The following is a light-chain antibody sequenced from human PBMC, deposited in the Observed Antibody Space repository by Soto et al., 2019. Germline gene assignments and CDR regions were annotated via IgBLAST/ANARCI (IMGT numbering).Light chain of an antibody. CDR3: QQLNSYPRT. CDR2: GAS. J-gene: IGKJ1*01. V-gene: IGKV1-9*01. Sequence: IQLTQSPSSLSASVGDRVTITCRASQAISRYLSWYQQKPGRAPNLLIYGASTLQSGVPSRFSGSGSWTDFTLTISSLQPEDVATYYCQQLNSYPRTFGHGTKVEIK. CDR1: QAISRY.